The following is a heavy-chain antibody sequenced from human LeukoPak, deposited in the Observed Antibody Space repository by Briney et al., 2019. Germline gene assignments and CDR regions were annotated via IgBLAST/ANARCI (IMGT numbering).Heavy chain of an antibody. D-gene: IGHD2-15*01. V-gene: IGHV1-2*02. CDR1: GYTFTGYY. J-gene: IGHJ4*02. CDR2: IIPNSGGT. CDR3: ARERTLTSCYDY. Sequence: VASVKVSCKASGYTFTGYYMHWVRQAPGQGLEWMGWIIPNSGGTNYAQKFQGRVTMTRDTSISTAYMELSRLRSDDTAVYYCARERTLTSCYDYWGQGTLVTVSS.